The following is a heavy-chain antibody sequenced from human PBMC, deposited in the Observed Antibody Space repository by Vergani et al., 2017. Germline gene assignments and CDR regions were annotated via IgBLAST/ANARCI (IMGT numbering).Heavy chain of an antibody. D-gene: IGHD3-22*01. Sequence: QVQLVQSGAEVKKPGASVKVSCKASGYTFTSYDINWVRQATGQGLEWMGWMNPNSGNTGYAQKFQGRVTMTRNTSISTAYMELSSLRSEDTAVYYCARSQRRITMIVVVMDDAFDIWGQGTMVTVSS. V-gene: IGHV1-8*01. CDR3: ARSQRRITMIVVVMDDAFDI. J-gene: IGHJ3*02. CDR1: GYTFTSYD. CDR2: MNPNSGNT.